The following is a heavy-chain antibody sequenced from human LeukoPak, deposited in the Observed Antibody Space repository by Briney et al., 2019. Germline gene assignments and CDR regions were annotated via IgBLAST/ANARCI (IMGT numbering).Heavy chain of an antibody. J-gene: IGHJ4*02. Sequence: EGSLRLSCAASGFTFSSHWMHWVRQVPGKGLVWVSLISSDGSITTYADSVKGRFTISRDNAKNMVFLQMNSLRAEDTAVYFCARDHRNYMFDYWGQGILVTVSS. CDR1: GFTFSSHW. V-gene: IGHV3-74*01. D-gene: IGHD5-24*01. CDR3: ARDHRNYMFDY. CDR2: ISSDGSIT.